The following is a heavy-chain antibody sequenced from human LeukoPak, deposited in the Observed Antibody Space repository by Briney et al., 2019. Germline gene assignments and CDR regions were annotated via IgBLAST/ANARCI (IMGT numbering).Heavy chain of an antibody. CDR3: AKDQSTGSVNYYYYGMDV. D-gene: IGHD3-10*01. CDR1: GFTFDDYA. J-gene: IGHJ6*02. V-gene: IGHV3-9*01. Sequence: PGGSLRLSCAASGFTFDDYAMHWVRQAPGKGLEWVSGISWNSGSIGYADSVKGRFTISRDNAKNSLYLQMNSLRAEDTALYYCAKDQSTGSVNYYYYGMDVWGQGTTVTVSS. CDR2: ISWNSGSI.